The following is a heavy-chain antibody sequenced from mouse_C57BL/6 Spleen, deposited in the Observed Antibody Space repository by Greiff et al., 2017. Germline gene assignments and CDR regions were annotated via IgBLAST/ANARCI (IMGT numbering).Heavy chain of an antibody. Sequence: EVKVVESGGGLVKPGGSLKLSCAASGFTFSSYAMSWVRQTPEKRLEWVATISDGGSYTYYPDNVKGRCTISRDTAENNLYLQMSHLKSEDTAMYYCARGGITTVVYWYFDVWGTGTTVTVSS. J-gene: IGHJ1*03. CDR2: ISDGGSYT. CDR3: ARGGITTVVYWYFDV. CDR1: GFTFSSYA. V-gene: IGHV5-4*03. D-gene: IGHD1-1*01.